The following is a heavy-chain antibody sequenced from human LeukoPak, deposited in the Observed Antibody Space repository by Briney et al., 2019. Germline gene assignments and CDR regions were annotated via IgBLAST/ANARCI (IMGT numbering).Heavy chain of an antibody. CDR1: GGTFSSYA. V-gene: IGHV1-18*01. Sequence: ASVKVSCKASGGTFSSYAISWVRQAPGQGLEWMGWISTYNGYTNYAQKFQGRVTMTTDTSTSTAYMELRSLRSDDTAVYYCVRDYCTDGVCYNGYWGQGTLVTVSS. CDR2: ISTYNGYT. D-gene: IGHD2-8*01. CDR3: VRDYCTDGVCYNGY. J-gene: IGHJ4*02.